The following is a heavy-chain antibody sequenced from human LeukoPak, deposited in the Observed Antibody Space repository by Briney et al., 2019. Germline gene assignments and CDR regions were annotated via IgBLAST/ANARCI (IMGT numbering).Heavy chain of an antibody. Sequence: PSGTLSLTCAVSGGSIGSIEWFSWVRRTPGKGLEWIGESHQTGSTNYNPSLKSRVTISVDKSRNQFSLDFNSVTAADTAIYYCATNGYYCIDVWGKGTTVTVSS. CDR1: GGSIGSIEW. V-gene: IGHV4-4*02. CDR2: SHQTGST. CDR3: ATNGYYCIDV. D-gene: IGHD2-8*01. J-gene: IGHJ6*03.